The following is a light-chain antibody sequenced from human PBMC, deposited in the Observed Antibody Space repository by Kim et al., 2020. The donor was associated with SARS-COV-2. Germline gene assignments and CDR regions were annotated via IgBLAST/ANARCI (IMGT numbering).Light chain of an antibody. CDR3: QQTYTTPLT. Sequence: ASGGDTVTITSRASQSIASYLNWYRKKPGEAPNVLIFTASILHSGGPSRVSGSGSGTEFTITSNSLQPEDVATYYCQQTYTTPLTFGGGTKVDIK. V-gene: IGKV1-39*01. CDR2: TAS. CDR1: QSIASY. J-gene: IGKJ4*01.